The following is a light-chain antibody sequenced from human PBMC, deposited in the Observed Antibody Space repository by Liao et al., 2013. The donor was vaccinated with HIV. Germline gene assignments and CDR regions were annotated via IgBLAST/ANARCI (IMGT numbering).Light chain of an antibody. Sequence: SYELTQPPSVSVSPGQTARITCSGDALPKQYAYWYQQKPGQAPVLVIYKDSERPSGIPERFSGSSSGTTVTLTISGVQAEDEADYYCQAWDGGWVFGGGTKLTVL. V-gene: IGLV3-25*03. CDR1: ALPKQY. CDR3: QAWDGGWV. CDR2: KDS. J-gene: IGLJ3*02.